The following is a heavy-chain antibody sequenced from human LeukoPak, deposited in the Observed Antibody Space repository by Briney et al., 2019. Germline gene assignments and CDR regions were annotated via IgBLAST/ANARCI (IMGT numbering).Heavy chain of an antibody. CDR2: IYNSGSV. CDR1: SGSINSGNYF. V-gene: IGHV4-30-4*01. CDR3: ARYCCTSTRCPGIEH. D-gene: IGHD2-2*02. J-gene: IGHJ1*01. Sequence: SETLSLTCTVSSGSINSGNYFWTWIRQPPGKGLEWIGYIYNSGSVYYNPSLNSQVTISADASKSQFSLKLTSVTAADTAVYYCARYCCTSTRCPGIEHWGQGTLVTVSS.